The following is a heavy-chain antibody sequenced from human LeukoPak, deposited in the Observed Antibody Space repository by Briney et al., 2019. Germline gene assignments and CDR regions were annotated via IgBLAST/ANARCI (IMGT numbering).Heavy chain of an antibody. CDR2: IYYTGST. D-gene: IGHD6-13*01. CDR1: GGSISSGDYY. J-gene: IGHJ4*02. Sequence: KSSETLSLTCTVSGGSISSGDYYWSWIRQPPGKGLEWIGYIYYTGSTNYNPSLKSRVTISVDTSKNQFSLKLSSVTAADTAVYYCARDRPGGSSLDYWGQGTLVTVSS. CDR3: ARDRPGGSSLDY. V-gene: IGHV4-61*08.